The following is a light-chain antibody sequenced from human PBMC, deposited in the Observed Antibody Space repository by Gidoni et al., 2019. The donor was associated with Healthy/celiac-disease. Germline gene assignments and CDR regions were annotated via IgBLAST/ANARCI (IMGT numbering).Light chain of an antibody. J-gene: IGKJ1*01. CDR2: KAS. CDR1: QSISSW. V-gene: IGKV1-5*03. Sequence: DIQMTQSPSTLSASVGDRVTITCRASQSISSWLVWYQQKPGKAPKLLISKASSLESGVPSRFSGSGSGTEFTLTISSLQPDDFATYYCQQYNSYWTFGQGTKVEIK. CDR3: QQYNSYWT.